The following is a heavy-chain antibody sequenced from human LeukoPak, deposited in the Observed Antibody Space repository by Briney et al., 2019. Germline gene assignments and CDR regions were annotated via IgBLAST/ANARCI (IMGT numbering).Heavy chain of an antibody. Sequence: GGSLRLSCATSGFTFSSIWMSWVRQAPGKGLEWVAVISYDGGNKYYADSVKGRFTISRDNSKNTLYLQMNSLRAEDTAVYYCAKSRIFAARFAEYYFDYWGQGTLVTVSS. J-gene: IGHJ4*02. V-gene: IGHV3-30*18. D-gene: IGHD2/OR15-2a*01. CDR1: GFTFSSIW. CDR2: ISYDGGNK. CDR3: AKSRIFAARFAEYYFDY.